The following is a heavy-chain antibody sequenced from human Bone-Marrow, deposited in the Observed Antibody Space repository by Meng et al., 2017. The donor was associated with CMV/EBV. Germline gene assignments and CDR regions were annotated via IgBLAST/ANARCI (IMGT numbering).Heavy chain of an antibody. CDR2: IYYSGST. J-gene: IGHJ3*01. D-gene: IGHD3-10*01. V-gene: IGHV4-39*07. CDR1: GGSISSSSYY. CDR3: ARISGTY. Sequence: SETLSLTCTVSGGSISSSSYYWGWIRQPPGKGLEWIGSIYYSGSTYYNPSLKSRVTISVDTSKNQFSLKLSSVTAAETAVYYCARISGTYWGQGTMVTVSS.